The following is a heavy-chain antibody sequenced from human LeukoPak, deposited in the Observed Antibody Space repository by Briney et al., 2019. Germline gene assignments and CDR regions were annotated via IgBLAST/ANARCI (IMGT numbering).Heavy chain of an antibody. CDR1: GYSISSGYF. CDR2: INHSGST. D-gene: IGHD6-13*01. J-gene: IGHJ4*02. Sequence: SETLSLTCTVSGYSISSGYFWGWMRQPPGKGLEWIGEINHSGSTHYNPSLKSRLTISVDTSQKQFSLRLTSVTAADTAVYYCARGRYLTTSGGAAAGFLDYWGQGSLVTVST. CDR3: ARGRYLTTSGGAAAGFLDY. V-gene: IGHV4-38-2*02.